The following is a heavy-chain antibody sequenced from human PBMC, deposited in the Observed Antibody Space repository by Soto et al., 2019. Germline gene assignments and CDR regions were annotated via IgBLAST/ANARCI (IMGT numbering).Heavy chain of an antibody. Sequence: SGGSLRLSCTASGFTFSSYAMSWVRQAPGKVLEWVSAISGSGGSTYYADSVKGRFTISRDNSKNTLYLQMNSLRAEDTAVYYCAKEVGGAVAGPHWHVNWGQGTLVNVSS. CDR1: GFTFSSYA. D-gene: IGHD6-19*01. J-gene: IGHJ4*02. CDR3: AKEVGGAVAGPHWHVN. V-gene: IGHV3-23*01. CDR2: ISGSGGST.